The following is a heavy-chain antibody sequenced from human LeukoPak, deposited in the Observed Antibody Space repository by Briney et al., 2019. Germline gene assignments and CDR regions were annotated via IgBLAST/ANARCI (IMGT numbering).Heavy chain of an antibody. V-gene: IGHV3-73*01. J-gene: IGHJ4*02. CDR3: TRSITMIVPGFDY. D-gene: IGHD3-22*01. CDR1: GFTFSGSA. CDR2: IRSKANSYAT. Sequence: GGSLRLSCAASGFTFSGSAMHWVRQASGKGLEWVGRIRSKANSYATAYAASMKGRFTISRDDSKNTAYLQMNSLKTEDTAVYYCTRSITMIVPGFDYWGQGTLVTVSS.